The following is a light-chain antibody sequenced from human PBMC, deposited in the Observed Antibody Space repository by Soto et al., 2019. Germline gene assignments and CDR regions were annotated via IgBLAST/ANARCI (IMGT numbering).Light chain of an antibody. Sequence: EIVLTRSPATLSLSPGERATLSCRASQSVSSYLAWYQQKPGQAPRLLIYDASNRATGIPARFSGSGSGTDFTLPISSLEPEDFAVYYCQQRSNWPGTFGQGSKV. V-gene: IGKV3-11*01. CDR2: DAS. J-gene: IGKJ1*01. CDR1: QSVSSY. CDR3: QQRSNWPGT.